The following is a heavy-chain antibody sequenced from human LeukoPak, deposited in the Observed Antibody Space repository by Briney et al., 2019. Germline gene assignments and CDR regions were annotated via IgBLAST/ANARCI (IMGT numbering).Heavy chain of an antibody. V-gene: IGHV3-48*04. J-gene: IGHJ4*02. D-gene: IGHD1-1*01. Sequence: GGSLRLSCAASGFTFSSYSMNWVRQAPGKGLEWVSYISSSSSTIYYADSVKGRFTISRDNAKKSSYLQMNSLRADDTAVYYCARSVEGHFDYWGQGTLVTVSS. CDR3: ARSVEGHFDY. CDR2: ISSSSSTI. CDR1: GFTFSSYS.